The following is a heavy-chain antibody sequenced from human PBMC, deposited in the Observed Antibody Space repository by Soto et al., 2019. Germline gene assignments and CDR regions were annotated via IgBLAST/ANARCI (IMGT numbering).Heavy chain of an antibody. D-gene: IGHD2-15*01. CDR1: GGSISSYY. CDR2: IYYSGST. Sequence: PSETLSLTCTVSGGSISSYYWSWIRQPPGKGLEWIGYIYYSGSTNYNPFLKSRVTISVDTSKNQFSLKLSSVTAADTAVYYCARGNLHCSGGSCYRSHWFDPWGQGTLVTVSS. J-gene: IGHJ5*02. CDR3: ARGNLHCSGGSCYRSHWFDP. V-gene: IGHV4-59*01.